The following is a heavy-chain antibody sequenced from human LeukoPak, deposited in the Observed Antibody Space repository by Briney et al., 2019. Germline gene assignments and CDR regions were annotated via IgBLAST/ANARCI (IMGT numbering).Heavy chain of an antibody. J-gene: IGHJ4*02. CDR1: GGTFSSYA. Sequence: ASVKVSCKASGGTFSSYAISWVRQAPGQGLEWMGRIIPILGIANYAQKFQGRVTITADKSTSTAYMELSSLRSEDTAVYYCARALVVRELLMPTAIDYWGQGTLVTVSS. CDR3: ARALVVRELLMPTAIDY. V-gene: IGHV1-69*04. D-gene: IGHD3-10*01. CDR2: IIPILGIA.